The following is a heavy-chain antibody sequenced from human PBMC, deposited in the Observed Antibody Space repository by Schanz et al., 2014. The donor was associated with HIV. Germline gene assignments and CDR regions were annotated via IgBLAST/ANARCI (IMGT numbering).Heavy chain of an antibody. J-gene: IGHJ3*02. CDR3: ARDRIVATMGMDAFDI. Sequence: DVQILESGGGLVQPGGSRRLSCAASGFTFSSYAMSWVRQAPGKGLEWVSTISGSGGSTYYADSVKGRFTISRDNSKSTLFLQMNSLRAEDTAVYYCARDRIVATMGMDAFDIWGQGTMVTVSS. D-gene: IGHD5-12*01. CDR1: GFTFSSYA. V-gene: IGHV3-23*01. CDR2: ISGSGGST.